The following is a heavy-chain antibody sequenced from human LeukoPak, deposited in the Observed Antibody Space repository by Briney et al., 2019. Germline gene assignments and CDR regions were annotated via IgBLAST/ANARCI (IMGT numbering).Heavy chain of an antibody. D-gene: IGHD6-19*01. Sequence: GGSLRLSCAASGFTFSSYWMNWVRQAPGKGLEWVANIKKDGSEENYVDSVKGRFTISRDNAKNTLYLQMNSLRAEDTAVYYCAGGSGWLVDYWGQGTLVTVSS. CDR2: IKKDGSEE. V-gene: IGHV3-7*04. CDR1: GFTFSSYW. J-gene: IGHJ4*02. CDR3: AGGSGWLVDY.